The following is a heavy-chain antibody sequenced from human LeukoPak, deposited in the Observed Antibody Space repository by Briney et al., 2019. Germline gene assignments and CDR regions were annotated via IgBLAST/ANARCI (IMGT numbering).Heavy chain of an antibody. J-gene: IGHJ3*02. CDR1: GYX. CDR3: ARGRDSSGYRALDAFDI. Sequence: GYXWSWLRXHPGKGLEWIGYIYYSGSTYYNPSLKSRVTISVDTSKNQFSLKLSSVTAADTAVYYCARGRDSSGYRALDAFDIWGQGTMVTVSS. V-gene: IGHV4-31*02. CDR2: IYYSGST. D-gene: IGHD3-22*01.